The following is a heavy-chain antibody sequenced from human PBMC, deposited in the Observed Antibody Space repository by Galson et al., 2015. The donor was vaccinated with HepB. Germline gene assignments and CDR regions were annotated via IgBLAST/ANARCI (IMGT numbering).Heavy chain of an antibody. CDR3: TTLIAAAGGWVNDY. CDR1: GFTFSGSA. J-gene: IGHJ4*02. V-gene: IGHV3-73*01. Sequence: LRLSCAASGFTFSGSAMHWVRQASGKGLEWVGRIRSKANSYATAYAASVKGRFTISRDDSKNTAYLQMNSLKTEDTAVYYCTTLIAAAGGWVNDYWGQGTLVTVSS. CDR2: IRSKANSYAT. D-gene: IGHD6-13*01.